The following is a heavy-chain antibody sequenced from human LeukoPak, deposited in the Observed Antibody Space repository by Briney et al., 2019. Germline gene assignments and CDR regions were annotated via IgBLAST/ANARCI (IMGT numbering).Heavy chain of an antibody. V-gene: IGHV3-23*01. D-gene: IGHD6-13*01. Sequence: PGGSLRLSCAASGFTFSSYAMSWVRQAPGKGLEWVSAISGSGGSTYYADSVKGRFTISRDNSKNTLYLQMNSLRAEDTAVYYCAKGGAAAGLGHDAFDIWGQGTMVTVSS. CDR1: GFTFSSYA. CDR2: ISGSGGST. CDR3: AKGGAAAGLGHDAFDI. J-gene: IGHJ3*02.